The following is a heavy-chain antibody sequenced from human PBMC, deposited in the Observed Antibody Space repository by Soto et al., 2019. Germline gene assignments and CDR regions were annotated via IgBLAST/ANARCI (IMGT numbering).Heavy chain of an antibody. CDR3: AREYTLFDY. CDR2: ITYDGSNK. D-gene: IGHD2-15*01. V-gene: IGHV3-30-3*01. J-gene: IGHJ4*02. Sequence: QVQLVESGGGVVQPGRSLRLSCAASGFTFSSYAMHWVRQAPGKGLEWVTIITYDGSNKYYAGSVKGRFTISRDNSKNTLYLQMNSLGAEDTAVYYCAREYTLFDYWGQGTLVTVSS. CDR1: GFTFSSYA.